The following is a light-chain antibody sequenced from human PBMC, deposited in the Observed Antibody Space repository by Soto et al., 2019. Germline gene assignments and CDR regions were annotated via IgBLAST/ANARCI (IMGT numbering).Light chain of an antibody. J-gene: IGKJ3*01. CDR1: QSVSSY. V-gene: IGKV3-11*01. CDR3: LQRSNWPFT. Sequence: EIVLTQSPATLSLSPGERATLSCRTSQSVSSYLAWYQQKPGQAPRLLIFDASNRAAGIPARFSGSGSGTDFTLTISSLEPEDFAVYYCLQRSNWPFTFGPGTKLDIK. CDR2: DAS.